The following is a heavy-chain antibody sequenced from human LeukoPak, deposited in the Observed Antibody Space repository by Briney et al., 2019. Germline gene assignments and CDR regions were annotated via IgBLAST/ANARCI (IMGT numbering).Heavy chain of an antibody. V-gene: IGHV3-48*01. CDR3: ARRRSGLNWAQGPLDY. CDR2: ISSSSSTI. Sequence: PGRSLRLSCTASGFTFSSYSMNWVRQAPGKGLEWVSYISSSSSTIYYADSVKGRFTISRDNAKNSLYLQMNSLRAEDTAVYYCARRRSGLNWAQGPLDYWGQGTLVTVSS. D-gene: IGHD7-27*01. J-gene: IGHJ4*02. CDR1: GFTFSSYS.